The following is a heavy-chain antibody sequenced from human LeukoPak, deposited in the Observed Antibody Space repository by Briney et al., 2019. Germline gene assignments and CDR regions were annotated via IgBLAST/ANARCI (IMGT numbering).Heavy chain of an antibody. D-gene: IGHD2-15*01. CDR2: IIPILGIA. V-gene: IGHV1-69*04. CDR1: GYTFTGYY. CDR3: ARGGDYYDY. J-gene: IGHJ4*02. Sequence: SVKVSCKASGYTFTGYYMHWVRQAPGQGLEWMGRIIPILGIANYAQKFQGRVTITADKSTSTAYMELSSLRSEDTAVYYCARGGDYYDYWGQGTLVTVSS.